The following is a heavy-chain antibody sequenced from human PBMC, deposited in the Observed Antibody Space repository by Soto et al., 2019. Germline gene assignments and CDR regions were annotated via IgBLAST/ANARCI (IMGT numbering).Heavy chain of an antibody. Sequence: EVQLVESGGVVVQPGGSLRLSCAASGFTFDDYTMHWVRQAPGKGLEWVSLISWDGGTTYYANSVKGRFTISRDNSKNSLYLQMISLRTEDTAFYYCAKDYYDTKCSFGGVDYWGQGTLVTVSS. V-gene: IGHV3-43*01. CDR3: AKDYYDTKCSFGGVDY. CDR1: GFTFDDYT. D-gene: IGHD3-22*01. CDR2: ISWDGGTT. J-gene: IGHJ4*02.